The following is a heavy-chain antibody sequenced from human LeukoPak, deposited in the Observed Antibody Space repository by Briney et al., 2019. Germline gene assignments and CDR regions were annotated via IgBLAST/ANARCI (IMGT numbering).Heavy chain of an antibody. CDR3: TTLPWQWPRYYFDY. J-gene: IGHJ4*02. V-gene: IGHV3-15*01. Sequence: KSGGSLRLSCAASGFTFSNAWMSWVRQAPGKGLEWVGRIKSKTDGGTTDYAAPVKGRFTISRDDSKNTLYLQMNSLKTEDTAVYYCTTLPWQWPRYYFDYWGQGTLVTVSS. D-gene: IGHD6-19*01. CDR2: IKSKTDGGTT. CDR1: GFTFSNAW.